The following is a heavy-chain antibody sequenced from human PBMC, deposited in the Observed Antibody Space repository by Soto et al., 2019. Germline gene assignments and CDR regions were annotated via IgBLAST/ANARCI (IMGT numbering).Heavy chain of an antibody. V-gene: IGHV4-59*08. CDR2: TYNTAT. Sequence: SETLSLTCTVSGASISSYYWSWIRQPPGKGLEWIGHTYNTATNKNPSLKSRVTISFDTSNSQFSLMLSSVTAADTAVYYCARTRAWGATPYYYYGMDVWGQGTTVT. CDR3: ARTRAWGATPYYYYGMDV. J-gene: IGHJ6*02. CDR1: GASISSYY. D-gene: IGHD1-26*01.